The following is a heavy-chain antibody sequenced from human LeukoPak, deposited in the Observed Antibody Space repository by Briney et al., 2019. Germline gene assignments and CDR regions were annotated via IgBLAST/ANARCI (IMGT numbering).Heavy chain of an antibody. V-gene: IGHV4-59*01. CDR2: IYYSGIT. CDR1: GGSIRSYY. CDR3: ARRQDYADYDLGAFDI. Sequence: SETLSLTCTVSGGSIRSYYWSWIRLPPGKGLEWIGYIYYSGITKYNPSLKSRVTISVDTSRNRVSLKLNSVTAADTAVYYCARRQDYADYDLGAFDIWGQGTMVTVSS. J-gene: IGHJ3*02. D-gene: IGHD4-17*01.